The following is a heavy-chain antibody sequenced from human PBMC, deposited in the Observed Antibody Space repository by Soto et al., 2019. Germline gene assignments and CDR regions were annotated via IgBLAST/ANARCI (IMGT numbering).Heavy chain of an antibody. Sequence: WVSLRLSCLASGFTFSYYGMHWVRQTPGKWLYWVAVISYDGNNKYYADSVKGRFTISRDKSKNRLHLQMNSLRTDDTAVYYFAKAARPHEYCGGGSSNNGFGYWGQGPRVTVSS. D-gene: IGHD2-15*01. CDR1: GFTFSYYG. CDR2: ISYDGNNK. CDR3: AKAARPHEYCGGGSSNNGFGY. J-gene: IGHJ4*02. V-gene: IGHV3-30*18.